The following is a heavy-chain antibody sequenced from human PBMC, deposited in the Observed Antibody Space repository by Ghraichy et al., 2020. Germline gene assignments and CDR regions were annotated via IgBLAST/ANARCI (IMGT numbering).Heavy chain of an antibody. J-gene: IGHJ3*02. D-gene: IGHD1-26*01. CDR1: GFTVSSNY. CDR2: IYSGGST. Sequence: GGSLRLSCAASGFTVSSNYMSWVRQAPGKGLEWVSVIYSGGSTYYADSVKGRFTISRDNSKNTLYLQMNSLRAEDTAVYYCARGAGEWELPGYDAFDIWGQGTMVTVSS. V-gene: IGHV3-53*01. CDR3: ARGAGEWELPGYDAFDI.